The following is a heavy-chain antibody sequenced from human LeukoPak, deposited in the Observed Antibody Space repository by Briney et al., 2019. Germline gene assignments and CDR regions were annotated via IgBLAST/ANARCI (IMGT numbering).Heavy chain of an antibody. CDR1: GYTFTGYY. Sequence: TSVKVSCKASGYTFTGYYMHWVRQAPGQGLEWMGWINPNSGGTNYAQKFQGRVTMTRDTSISTAYMELSRLRSDDTAVYYCARFDGSGSYYYYYMDVWGKGTTVTVSS. D-gene: IGHD3-10*01. V-gene: IGHV1-2*02. CDR2: INPNSGGT. J-gene: IGHJ6*03. CDR3: ARFDGSGSYYYYYMDV.